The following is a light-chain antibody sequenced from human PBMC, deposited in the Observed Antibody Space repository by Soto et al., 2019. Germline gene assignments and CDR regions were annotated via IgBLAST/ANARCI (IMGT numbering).Light chain of an antibody. Sequence: EIVLTQSPATLSLSPGDTATLSCRASQSVTSSLAWFQQKPGQAPRLLIYDVARRATAIPARFNGSGSGTDFTLTIRSLEPEDFAVYYCQQRTNWPTFGGGTKVEIK. CDR2: DVA. CDR3: QQRTNWPT. V-gene: IGKV3-11*01. CDR1: QSVTSS. J-gene: IGKJ4*01.